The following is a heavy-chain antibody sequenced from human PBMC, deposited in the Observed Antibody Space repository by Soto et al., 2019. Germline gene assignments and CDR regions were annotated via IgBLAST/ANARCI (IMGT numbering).Heavy chain of an antibody. D-gene: IGHD6-19*01. V-gene: IGHV4-30-2*01. CDR2: IYDSGST. CDR3: ARGSSSYYDYGMDG. Sequence: PRSLTSNSSSERMSRAGYAWTWSRQPPGKATEWIGNIYDSGSTSYNPSLKSRVTMSVDRSTNQFSLKLTSVTAADTAVYFCARGSSSYYDYGMDGWGQGTTVTVPS. CDR1: SERMSRAGYA. J-gene: IGHJ6*02.